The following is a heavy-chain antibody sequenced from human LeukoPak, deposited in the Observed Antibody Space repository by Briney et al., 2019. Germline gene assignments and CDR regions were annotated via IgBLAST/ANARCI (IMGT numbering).Heavy chain of an antibody. Sequence: QPGRSLRLSCAAAGFTFSSYWMIWVQQAPRKGLELVSNIHQDGSDKYYVVPVKGRFTISRDNAKNSLYLQMNSLRAEDTAVYYCARNPPRYFYWGQGTLVTVSS. CDR1: GFTFSSYW. CDR2: IHQDGSDK. V-gene: IGHV3-7*05. D-gene: IGHD2/OR15-2a*01. J-gene: IGHJ4*02. CDR3: ARNPPRYFY.